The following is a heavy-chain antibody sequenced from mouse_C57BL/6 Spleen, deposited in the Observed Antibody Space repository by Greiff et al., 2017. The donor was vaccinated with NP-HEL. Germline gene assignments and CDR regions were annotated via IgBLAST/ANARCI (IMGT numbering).Heavy chain of an antibody. V-gene: IGHV1-69*01. CDR1: GYTFTSYW. D-gene: IGHD1-2*01. CDR2: IDPSDSYT. CDR3: ARSNYGRYFDV. Sequence: QVQLKQPGAELVMPGASVKLSCKASGYTFTSYWMHWVKQRPGQGLEWIGEIDPSDSYTNYNQKFKGKSTLTVDKSSSTAYMQLSSLTSEDSAVYYCARSNYGRYFDVWGTGTTVTVSS. J-gene: IGHJ1*03.